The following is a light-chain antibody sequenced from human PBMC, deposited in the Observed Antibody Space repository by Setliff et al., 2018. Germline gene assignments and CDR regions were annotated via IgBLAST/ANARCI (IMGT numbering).Light chain of an antibody. J-gene: IGLJ1*01. CDR2: RNN. V-gene: IGLV1-44*01. Sequence: QSVLTQPPSASGTPGQRVTISCSGSSSNIGSNTVNWYQQLPGTAPKLLIYRNNQRPSGVPDLFSGSKSGTSASLAISGLQSEDEADYYCAAWDDSLNGEVFGTGTKGTVL. CDR3: AAWDDSLNGEV. CDR1: SSNIGSNT.